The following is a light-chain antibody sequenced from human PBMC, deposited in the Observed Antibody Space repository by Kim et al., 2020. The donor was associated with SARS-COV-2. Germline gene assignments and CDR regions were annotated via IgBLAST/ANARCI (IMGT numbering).Light chain of an antibody. J-gene: IGKJ1*01. CDR3: QQYGSSPRT. V-gene: IGKV3-20*01. CDR2: GPS. Sequence: SPGDRATLSCRASQSVSSSSLAWYQQKPGQAPRLLIYGPSSRATGIPDRFSGSGPGTDFTLTISRLEPEDFAVYYCQQYGSSPRTFGQGTKVDIK. CDR1: QSVSSSS.